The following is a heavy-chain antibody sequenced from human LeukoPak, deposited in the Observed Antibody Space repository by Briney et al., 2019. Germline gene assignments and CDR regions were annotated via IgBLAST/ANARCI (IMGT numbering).Heavy chain of an antibody. CDR2: ISYDGSNK. Sequence: GGSLRLSCAASGFTFSSYAMHWVRQAPGKGLEWVAVISYDGSNKYYADSVKGRFTISRDNSKNTLYLQMNSLRAEDTAVYYCARDADYSNYGDYWGQGTLVTVSS. V-gene: IGHV3-30-3*01. CDR3: ARDADYSNYGDY. CDR1: GFTFSSYA. D-gene: IGHD4-11*01. J-gene: IGHJ4*02.